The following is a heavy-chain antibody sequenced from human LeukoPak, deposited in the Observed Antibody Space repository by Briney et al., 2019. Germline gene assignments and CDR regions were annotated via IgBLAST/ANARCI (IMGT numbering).Heavy chain of an antibody. V-gene: IGHV3-73*01. CDR1: GFTFSGSA. Sequence: PGGSLRLSCAASGFTFSGSAMHWVRQASGKGLDWVGRIRSKANSYATAYAASVKGRFTISRDDSKNTAYLQMNSLKTEDTAVYYCTRSAELLWFGEYLSNWGQGTLVTVSS. CDR2: IRSKANSYAT. CDR3: TRSAELLWFGEYLSN. J-gene: IGHJ4*02. D-gene: IGHD3-10*01.